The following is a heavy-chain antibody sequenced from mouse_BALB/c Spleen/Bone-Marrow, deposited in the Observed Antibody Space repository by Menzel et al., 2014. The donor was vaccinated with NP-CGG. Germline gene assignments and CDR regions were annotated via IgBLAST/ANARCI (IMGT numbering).Heavy chain of an antibody. V-gene: IGHV1-18*01. Sequence: VQLQQSGPELVKPGASVKISCKTSGYTSTEYTMHWVKQSHRKSLEWIGGINPNNGGATYNQKFKGKATLTVDKSSSTAYMELRSLTSEDSAVYYCARRYGSSYNYWYFDVWGAGTTVTVSS. CDR3: ARRYGSSYNYWYFDV. J-gene: IGHJ1*01. CDR2: INPNNGGA. CDR1: GYTSTEYT. D-gene: IGHD1-1*01.